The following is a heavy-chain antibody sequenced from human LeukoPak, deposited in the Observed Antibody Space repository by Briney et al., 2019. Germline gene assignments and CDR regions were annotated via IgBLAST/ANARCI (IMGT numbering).Heavy chain of an antibody. V-gene: IGHV3-11*04. CDR3: ARDRIAARQLADY. D-gene: IGHD6-6*01. J-gene: IGHJ4*02. CDR2: ISSSGSTI. Sequence: GGSLRLSCAASGFTFSDYYMSWIRQAPGKGLEWVSYISSSGSTIYYADSVKGRFTISRDNAKNSLYLQMNSLRAENTAVYYCARDRIAARQLADYWGQGTLVTVSS. CDR1: GFTFSDYY.